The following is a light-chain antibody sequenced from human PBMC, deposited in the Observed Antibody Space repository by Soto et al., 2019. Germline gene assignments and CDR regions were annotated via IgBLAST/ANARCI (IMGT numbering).Light chain of an antibody. CDR3: QQSYSFPYT. V-gene: IGKV1-39*01. CDR2: AAS. J-gene: IGKJ2*01. Sequence: DIQMTQSPSSLSASVGDRVTITCRPSQTISNYLNWYQQKPGKAPKFLIYAASIIQNGILSRFSGRTSGADFTLSINGLQPEDFATDYCQQSYSFPYTFGQGTNLEI. CDR1: QTISNY.